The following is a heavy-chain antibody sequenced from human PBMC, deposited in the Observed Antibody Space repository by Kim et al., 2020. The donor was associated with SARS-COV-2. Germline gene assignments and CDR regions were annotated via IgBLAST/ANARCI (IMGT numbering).Heavy chain of an antibody. D-gene: IGHD3-10*01. J-gene: IGHJ4*02. CDR3: ARDPRGDFDY. V-gene: IGHV7-4-1*02. Sequence: PTYAQGFPGRFVFSLDTSVSTAYLQISSLKAEDTAVYYCARDPRGDFDYWGQGTLVTVSS. CDR2: P.